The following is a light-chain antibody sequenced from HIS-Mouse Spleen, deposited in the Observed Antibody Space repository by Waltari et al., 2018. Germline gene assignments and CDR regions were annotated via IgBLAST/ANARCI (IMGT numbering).Light chain of an antibody. J-gene: IGKJ4*01. CDR2: DAS. CDR3: QQRSNWPRVT. V-gene: IGKV3-11*01. CDR1: QRVGSY. Sequence: EIVLTQSPATLSLSPGERATLSCRASQRVGSYLAWYQQKPGQAPRLLIYDASNRATGIPARFSGSGSGTDFTLTISSLEPEDFAVYYCQQRSNWPRVTFGGGTKVEIK.